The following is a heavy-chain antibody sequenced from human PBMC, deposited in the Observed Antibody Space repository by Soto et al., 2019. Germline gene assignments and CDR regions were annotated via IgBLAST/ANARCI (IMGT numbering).Heavy chain of an antibody. CDR3: ARTYCATTACWAEGIDV. D-gene: IGHD4-17*01. V-gene: IGHV4-61*01. CDR1: GGSVSSGSYY. CDR2: IYYSGTT. J-gene: IGHJ6*02. Sequence: SETLSLTCTVSGGSVSSGSYYWTWIRQPPGKGLEWLGYIYYSGTTNYNPPLKSRITISVDTSGNQFSLKLSSVTAADTAVYFCARTYCATTACWAEGIDVWDQGTTVAVSS.